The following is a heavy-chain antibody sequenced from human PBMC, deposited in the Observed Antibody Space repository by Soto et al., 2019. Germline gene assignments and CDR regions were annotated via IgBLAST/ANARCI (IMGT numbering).Heavy chain of an antibody. CDR1: GDTFTSYA. CDR2: INAGNGNT. J-gene: IGHJ4*02. V-gene: IGHV1-3*01. D-gene: IGHD1-1*01. Sequence: ASLKVSCKAHGDTFTSYAMHWVRQAPGQRLEWMGWINAGNGNTKYSQKFQGRVTITRDTSASTAYMELSSLRSEDTAVYYCATETVYHWPWAQGTLLPVSA. CDR3: ATETVYHWP.